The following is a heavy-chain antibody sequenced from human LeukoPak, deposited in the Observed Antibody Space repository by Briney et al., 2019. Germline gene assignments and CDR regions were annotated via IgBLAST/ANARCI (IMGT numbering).Heavy chain of an antibody. CDR3: AKDVVFLVVAGIGYFDY. CDR1: GFTFSSYG. CDR2: ISYDGSNK. J-gene: IGHJ4*02. Sequence: PGGSLRLSCAASGFTFSSYGMHWVRQAPGKGLEWVAVISYDGSNKYYADSVKGRFTISRDNSKNTLYLQMNSLRAEDTAVYYCAKDVVFLVVAGIGYFDYWGQGTLVTVSS. D-gene: IGHD6-19*01. V-gene: IGHV3-30*18.